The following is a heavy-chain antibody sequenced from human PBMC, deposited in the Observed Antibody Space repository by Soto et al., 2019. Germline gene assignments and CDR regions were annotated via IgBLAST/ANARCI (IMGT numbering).Heavy chain of an antibody. D-gene: IGHD2-21*01. J-gene: IGHJ3*02. CDR2: IRGTT. V-gene: IGHV3-48*01. Sequence: GALRLSCAASGFTFTSYSMNWVRQAPGKGLEWVSYIRGTTHYADSVKGRFTISRDNARSSLYLQMNSLRADDTAVYYCARDDSFAFDIWGQGTMVTVSS. CDR1: GFTFTSYS. CDR3: ARDDSFAFDI.